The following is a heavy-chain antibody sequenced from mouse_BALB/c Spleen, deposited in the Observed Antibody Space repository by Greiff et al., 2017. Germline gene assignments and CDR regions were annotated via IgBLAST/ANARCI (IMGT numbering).Heavy chain of an antibody. V-gene: IGHV5-17*02. CDR2: ISSGSSTI. CDR1: GFTFSSFG. J-gene: IGHJ4*01. Sequence: EVQGVESGGGLVQPGGSRKLSCAASGFTFSSFGMHWVRQAPEKGLEWVAYISSGSSTIYYADTVKGRFTISRDNPKNTLFLQMTSLRSEDTAMYYCARWNAMDYWGQGTSVTVSS. CDR3: ARWNAMDY.